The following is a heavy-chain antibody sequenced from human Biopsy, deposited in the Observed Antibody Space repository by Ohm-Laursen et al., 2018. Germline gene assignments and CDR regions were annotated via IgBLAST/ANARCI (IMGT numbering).Heavy chain of an antibody. CDR2: IWYDGGNK. CDR3: VTEVGGVSSWYNN. D-gene: IGHD6-13*01. V-gene: IGHV3-33*01. J-gene: IGHJ4*02. Sequence: SLRLSCTASGFTFSNYGMQWVRQAPGKGLEWVADIWYDGGNKYYADSVKGRFTISRDNSKNTLFLQVNSLRAEDTAVYYCVTEVGGVSSWYNNWGQGTLVTVSS. CDR1: GFTFSNYG.